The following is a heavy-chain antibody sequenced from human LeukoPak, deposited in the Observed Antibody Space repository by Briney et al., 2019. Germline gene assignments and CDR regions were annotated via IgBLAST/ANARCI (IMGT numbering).Heavy chain of an antibody. V-gene: IGHV3-30*03. Sequence: GGSLRLSCAASGVRFSDYYMSWIRQAPGKGLEWVAVISYDGSNKYYADSVKGRFTISRDNSKNTLYLQMNSLRAEDTAVYYCADGGRSIAARIPFDYWGQGTLVTVSS. D-gene: IGHD6-6*01. CDR3: ADGGRSIAARIPFDY. CDR1: GVRFSDYY. J-gene: IGHJ4*02. CDR2: ISYDGSNK.